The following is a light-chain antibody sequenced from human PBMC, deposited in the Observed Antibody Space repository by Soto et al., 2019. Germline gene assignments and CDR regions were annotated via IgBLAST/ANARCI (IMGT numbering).Light chain of an antibody. CDR2: GNN. V-gene: IGLV1-40*01. Sequence: QSVLTQPPSVSGAPGQRVTISCTGSSSNIGAGFDVHWYQQFPGTAPRLLMYGNNNRPSGVPDRFSGSKSANSASLAISGLKSEDEADYYCAAWDDGLNGWLFGGGTKVTVL. CDR3: AAWDDGLNGWL. J-gene: IGLJ3*02. CDR1: SSNIGAGFD.